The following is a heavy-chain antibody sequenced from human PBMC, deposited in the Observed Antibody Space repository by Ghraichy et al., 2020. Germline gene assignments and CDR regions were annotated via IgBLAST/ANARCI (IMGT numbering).Heavy chain of an antibody. CDR3: ASNSGDYAGAFDI. CDR2: IIPIFGTA. CDR1: GGTFSSYA. J-gene: IGHJ3*02. D-gene: IGHD4-17*01. V-gene: IGHV1-69*13. Sequence: SVKVSCKASGGTFSSYAISWVRQAPGQGLEWMGGIIPIFGTANYAQKFQGRVTITADESTSTAYMELSSLRSEDTAVYYCASNSGDYAGAFDIWGQGTMVTVSS.